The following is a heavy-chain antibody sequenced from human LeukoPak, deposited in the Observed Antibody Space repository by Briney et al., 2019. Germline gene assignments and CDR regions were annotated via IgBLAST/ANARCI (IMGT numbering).Heavy chain of an antibody. J-gene: IGHJ4*02. D-gene: IGHD1-26*01. CDR1: GFTFSSYG. CDR2: IWYDGSNK. Sequence: GGSLRLSCAASGFTFSSYGMHWARQAPGKGLEWVAVIWYDGSNKYYADSVKGRFTISRDNSKNTLYLQMNSLRAEDTAVYYCAKDRKRVGAKYYFDYWGQGTLVTVSS. CDR3: AKDRKRVGAKYYFDY. V-gene: IGHV3-33*06.